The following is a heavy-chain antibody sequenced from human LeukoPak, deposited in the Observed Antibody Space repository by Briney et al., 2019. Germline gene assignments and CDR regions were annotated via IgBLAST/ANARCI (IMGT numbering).Heavy chain of an antibody. J-gene: IGHJ6*03. Sequence: PSETLSLTCTVSSGSISIYSWSWIRQPPGKGLEWIGYIYSTGNTNYNPSLKSRVTISVDTSKNQFSLKVSSVTAADTAVYYCARSAAAGTLGYYYYYMDVWGKGTTVIISS. V-gene: IGHV4-59*01. CDR3: ARSAAAGTLGYYYYYMDV. D-gene: IGHD6-13*01. CDR1: SGSISIYS. CDR2: IYSTGNT.